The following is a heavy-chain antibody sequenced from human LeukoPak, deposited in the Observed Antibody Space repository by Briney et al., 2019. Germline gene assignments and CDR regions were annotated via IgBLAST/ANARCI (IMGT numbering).Heavy chain of an antibody. D-gene: IGHD6-6*01. CDR3: AKDKGSSRYNWFDP. V-gene: IGHV3-9*01. CDR2: ISWNGGSI. CDR1: GFTFDDYA. J-gene: IGHJ5*02. Sequence: PGRSLRLSCAASGFTFDDYAMHWVRQAPGRGLEWVSGISWNGGSIGYADSVKGRFTISRDNAKNSLYLQMNSLRAEDTALYYCAKDKGSSRYNWFDPWGQGTLVTVSS.